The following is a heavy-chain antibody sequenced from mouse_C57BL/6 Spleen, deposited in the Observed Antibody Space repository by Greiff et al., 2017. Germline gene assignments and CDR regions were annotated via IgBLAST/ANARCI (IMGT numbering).Heavy chain of an antibody. CDR2: INPKNGGT. CDR1: GYTFTDYY. D-gene: IGHD1-3*01. J-gene: IGHJ3*01. Sequence: VQLQQSGPELVKPGASVKISCKASGYTFTDYYMNWVKQSHGQSLEWIGDINPKNGGTSYNQKFKGKATLTVDKSSSTAYMEHRSLTSEDSAVFYCARPPRWAYNSAWFAYWGQGTLVTVSA. CDR3: ARPPRWAYNSAWFAY. V-gene: IGHV1-26*01.